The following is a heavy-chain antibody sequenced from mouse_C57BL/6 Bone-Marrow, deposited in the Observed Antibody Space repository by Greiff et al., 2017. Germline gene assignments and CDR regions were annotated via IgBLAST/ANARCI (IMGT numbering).Heavy chain of an antibody. CDR2: IYPRRGNT. Sequence: QVQLQQSGAELARPGASVKLSCKASGYTFTSYGISWVKQRTGQGLEWIGEIYPRRGNTYYNEKFKGKATLTADKSSSTAYMELRSLTSEDSAVXFCARVGPLLQVPMDYWGQGTSVTVSA. CDR1: GYTFTSYG. V-gene: IGHV1-81*01. D-gene: IGHD2-14*01. CDR3: ARVGPLLQVPMDY. J-gene: IGHJ4*01.